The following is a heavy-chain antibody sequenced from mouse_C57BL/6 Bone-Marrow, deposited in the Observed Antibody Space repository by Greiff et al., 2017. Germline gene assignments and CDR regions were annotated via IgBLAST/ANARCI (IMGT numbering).Heavy chain of an antibody. CDR2: FYPRSGNT. CDR3: AREGNYRWYFDV. J-gene: IGHJ1*03. V-gene: IGHV1-81*01. Sequence: QVQLQQSGAELARPGASVKLSCKASGYTFTSYGISWVKQSTGQGLEWIGEFYPRSGNTYYNEKFKGKATLTVDKSSSTAYMELHSLTSGDSAVYFCAREGNYRWYFDVWGTGTAVTVSS. CDR1: GYTFTSYG. D-gene: IGHD2-1*01.